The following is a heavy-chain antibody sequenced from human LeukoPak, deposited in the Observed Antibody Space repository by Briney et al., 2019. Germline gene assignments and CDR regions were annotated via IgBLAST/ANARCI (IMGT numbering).Heavy chain of an antibody. Sequence: SETLPLTCTVSGGSMSSHYWSWIRQPPGKGLEWIGYIYYSGTTNYNPSLKSRVTISVDTSKNQFSLKLSSVTAADTAVYYCARDRYGDVYCYYYMDVWGKGTTVTVSS. V-gene: IGHV4-59*11. CDR3: ARDRYGDVYCYYYMDV. J-gene: IGHJ6*03. D-gene: IGHD4-17*01. CDR1: GGSMSSHY. CDR2: IYYSGTT.